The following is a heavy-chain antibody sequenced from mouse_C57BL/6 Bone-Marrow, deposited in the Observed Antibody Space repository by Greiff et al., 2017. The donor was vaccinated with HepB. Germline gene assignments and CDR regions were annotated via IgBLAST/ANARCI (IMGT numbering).Heavy chain of an antibody. V-gene: IGHV1-55*01. Sequence: QVHVKQPGAELVKPGASVKMSCKASGYTFTSYWITWVKQRPGQGLEWIGDIYPGSGSTNYNEKFKSKATLTVDTSSSTAYMQLSSLTSEDSAVYYCARRGNYDAMDYWGQGTSVTVSS. J-gene: IGHJ4*01. CDR2: IYPGSGST. CDR1: GYTFTSYW. CDR3: ARRGNYDAMDY. D-gene: IGHD2-1*01.